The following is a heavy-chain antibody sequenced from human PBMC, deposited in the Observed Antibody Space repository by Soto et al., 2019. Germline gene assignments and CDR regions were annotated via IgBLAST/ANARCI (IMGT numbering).Heavy chain of an antibody. CDR2: IKDKGNNYAI. CDR3: TRHRISWANHMTAAVSNDGFDI. D-gene: IGHD2-21*02. J-gene: IGHJ3*02. CDR1: GFAFSDSA. V-gene: IGHV3-73*01. Sequence: EVQLVESGGGLVQPGRSLKLFCVASGFAFSDSAIHWVRQFSGKGLEWVGRIKDKGNNYAIAYAASVTGRFTVFRDDSKNTAYLQINSLKIENTAIYFCTRHRISWANHMTAAVSNDGFDIWGQGTMVTVSS.